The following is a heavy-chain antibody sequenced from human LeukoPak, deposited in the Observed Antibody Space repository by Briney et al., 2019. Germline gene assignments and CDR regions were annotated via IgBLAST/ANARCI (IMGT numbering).Heavy chain of an antibody. CDR1: GFIFSTYN. CDR3: ARDQDGY. Sequence: GGSLRLSCAASGFIFSTYNMHWVRQAPGKGLAWVASISYDGNNKNYADSAKGRFTVSRDNSKNTLYLQMNSLSAEDTAVYYCARDQDGYWGQGTLVTVSS. V-gene: IGHV3-30-3*01. J-gene: IGHJ4*02. CDR2: ISYDGNNK.